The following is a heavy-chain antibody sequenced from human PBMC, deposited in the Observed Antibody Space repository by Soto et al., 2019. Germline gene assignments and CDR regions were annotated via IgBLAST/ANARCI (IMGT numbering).Heavy chain of an antibody. CDR1: GYTFTNYY. Sequence: QVQLVQSGAEVKKPGASVKVSCKASGYTFTNYYMHWVRQAPGQGLEWMGTIYPSGYTTSYAQKFQGRVTMTWDTSTSTVYMELSSLRSEDTAVYYCARDWELGYWGQGTLVTVSS. V-gene: IGHV1-46*01. J-gene: IGHJ4*02. D-gene: IGHD1-26*01. CDR2: IYPSGYTT. CDR3: ARDWELGY.